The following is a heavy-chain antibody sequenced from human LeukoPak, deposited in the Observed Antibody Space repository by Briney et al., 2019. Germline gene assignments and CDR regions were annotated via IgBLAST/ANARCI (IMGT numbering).Heavy chain of an antibody. V-gene: IGHV3-30-3*01. J-gene: IGHJ3*02. Sequence: GGSLRLSCAASGFTFSSYAMHWVRQAPGKGLEWVAVISYDGSNKYYADSVKGRFTISRDNSKNTLYLQMNSLRAEDTAVYYCAKDSRITMIVVVISDAFDIWGQGTMVTVSS. CDR1: GFTFSSYA. D-gene: IGHD3-22*01. CDR3: AKDSRITMIVVVISDAFDI. CDR2: ISYDGSNK.